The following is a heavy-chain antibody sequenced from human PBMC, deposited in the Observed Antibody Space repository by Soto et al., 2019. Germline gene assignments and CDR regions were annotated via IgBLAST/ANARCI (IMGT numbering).Heavy chain of an antibody. V-gene: IGHV3-30-3*01. CDR2: ISYDGSNK. J-gene: IGHJ6*02. D-gene: IGHD6-25*01. CDR3: ARDIAADPPYYGMDV. Sequence: QVQLVESGGGVVQPGRSLRLSCAASGFTFSTYTMYWVRQAPGKGLEWVAVISYDGSNKYYADSVKGRFTISRDNSKKMLYLQMNSLRAEETAGYYCARDIAADPPYYGMDVWGQGTTVTVSS. CDR1: GFTFSTYT.